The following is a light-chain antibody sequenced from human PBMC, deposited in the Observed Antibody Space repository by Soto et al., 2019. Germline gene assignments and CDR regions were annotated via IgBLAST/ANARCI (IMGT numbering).Light chain of an antibody. Sequence: EIVMTQSPSTLSVSPGERAPLSCRASQSVSSNLAWYQQKPGQAPRLLIYGASTRATGIPARFSGSWSGTEFTLTINSLQSEDFAVYYCQQYDAWPLTFGGGTKV. V-gene: IGKV3-15*01. CDR1: QSVSSN. J-gene: IGKJ4*01. CDR3: QQYDAWPLT. CDR2: GAS.